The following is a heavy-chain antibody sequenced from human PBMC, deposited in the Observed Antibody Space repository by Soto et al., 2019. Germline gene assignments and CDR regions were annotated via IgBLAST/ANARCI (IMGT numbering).Heavy chain of an antibody. J-gene: IGHJ5*01. CDR3: VFFVSSWYFSWTDS. Sequence: GASVKVSCKASGGTFSSYAISWVRQAPGQGLEWMGGIIPIFGTANYAQKFQGRVTITADESTSTAYMELSSLRSEDTAVYYCVFFVSSWYFSWTDSWGQGILVTVSS. V-gene: IGHV1-69*13. CDR2: IIPIFGTA. CDR1: GGTFSSYA. D-gene: IGHD6-13*01.